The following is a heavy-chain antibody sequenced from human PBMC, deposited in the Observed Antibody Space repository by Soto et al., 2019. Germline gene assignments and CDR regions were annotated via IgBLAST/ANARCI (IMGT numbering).Heavy chain of an antibody. J-gene: IGHJ5*02. CDR2: IKQDGSEK. CDR1: GFTFSSYW. D-gene: IGHD6-25*01. CDR3: ARDPDGGSSAEGFAP. V-gene: IGHV3-7*01. Sequence: GGSLRLSCAASGFTFSSYWMSWVRQAPGKGLEWVANIKQDGSEKYYVDSVKGRFTISRDNAKNSLYLQMNSLRAEDTAVYYCARDPDGGSSAEGFAPWGKGPLVTVSP.